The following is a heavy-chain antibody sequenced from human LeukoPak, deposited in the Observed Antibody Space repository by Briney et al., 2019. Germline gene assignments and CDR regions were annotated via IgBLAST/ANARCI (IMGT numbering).Heavy chain of an antibody. CDR3: AKVADDYGDYDWFDP. D-gene: IGHD4-17*01. J-gene: IGHJ5*02. V-gene: IGHV3-23*01. Sequence: PGGSLRLSCAASGFTFSNYAMSWVRQAPGKGLEWVSVISGSGGATYYADSVKGRFTISRDNSKNTLYLQMNSLRAEDTAVYYCAKVADDYGDYDWFDPWGQGTLVTVSS. CDR2: ISGSGGAT. CDR1: GFTFSNYA.